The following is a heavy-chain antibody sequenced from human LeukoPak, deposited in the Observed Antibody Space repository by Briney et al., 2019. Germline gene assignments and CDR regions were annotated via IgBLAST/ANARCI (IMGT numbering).Heavy chain of an antibody. CDR2: VNPDNGDT. D-gene: IGHD3-22*01. J-gene: IGHJ4*02. CDR3: ARGRLHIGSGYYGHNDY. V-gene: IGHV1-18*04. Sequence: ASVKVSCKTSGYTFTGYYVNWVRQAPGQGLEWMGWVNPDNGDTNYAQKLQGRVTMTTDTSTSTAYMELRSLRSDDTAVYYCARGRLHIGSGYYGHNDYWGQGTLVTVSS. CDR1: GYTFTGYY.